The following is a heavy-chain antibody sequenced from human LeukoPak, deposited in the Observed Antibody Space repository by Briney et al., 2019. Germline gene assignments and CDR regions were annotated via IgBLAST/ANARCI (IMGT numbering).Heavy chain of an antibody. CDR2: IIPIFGTA. V-gene: IGHV1-69*13. J-gene: IGHJ5*02. CDR3: ARVTRPLLSDGEFDP. CDR1: GGTFSSYA. Sequence: ASVKVSCKASGGTFSSYAISWVRQAPGQGLEWMGGIIPIFGTANYAQKFQGRVTITADESTSTAYMELSSLRSEDTAVYYCARVTRPLLSDGEFDPWGQGTLVTVSS. D-gene: IGHD2-15*01.